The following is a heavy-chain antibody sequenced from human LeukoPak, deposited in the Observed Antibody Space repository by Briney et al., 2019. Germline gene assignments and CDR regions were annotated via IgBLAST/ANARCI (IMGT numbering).Heavy chain of an antibody. CDR3: VSQWGREPYFDD. D-gene: IGHD2-8*01. J-gene: IGHJ4*02. Sequence: ASVKVSCKASGDNYNSYNFHWVRQAPGQGLEWMGMITPSSGSATYVQNFQGRVSMTADTSTNTVYLKVSNLKSEDTALYYCVSQWGREPYFDDWGQGTLVTVSP. V-gene: IGHV1-46*02. CDR2: ITPSSGSA. CDR1: GDNYNSYN.